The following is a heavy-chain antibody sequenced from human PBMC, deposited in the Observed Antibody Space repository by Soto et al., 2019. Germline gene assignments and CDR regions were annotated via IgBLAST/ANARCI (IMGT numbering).Heavy chain of an antibody. CDR3: AKDQSRIAASPSDY. V-gene: IGHV3-23*01. CDR1: GFTFSSYA. J-gene: IGHJ4*02. D-gene: IGHD6-13*01. Sequence: EVQLLESGGGLVQPGGSLRLSCAASGFTFSSYAMNWVRQAPGKGLEWVSAISGSGGSTYYADSVKGRFTISRDNSKNTPYPQRTSLRAEDTAVYYCAKDQSRIAASPSDYWGQGTLVTVSS. CDR2: ISGSGGST.